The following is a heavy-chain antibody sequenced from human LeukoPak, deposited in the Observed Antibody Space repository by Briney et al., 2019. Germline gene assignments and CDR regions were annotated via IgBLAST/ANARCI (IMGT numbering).Heavy chain of an antibody. CDR3: ARDLYF. V-gene: IGHV3-48*02. CDR1: GFTFSSYS. D-gene: IGHD2-15*01. CDR2: ISSSSTTI. J-gene: IGHJ4*02. Sequence: GGSLRLSCVVSGFTFSSYSMNRVRQAPGKGLEWISYISSSSTTIYYADYVKGRLTISRDNAKTSLYLQMNSLRDEDTAVYYCARDLYFWGQGTLVTVSS.